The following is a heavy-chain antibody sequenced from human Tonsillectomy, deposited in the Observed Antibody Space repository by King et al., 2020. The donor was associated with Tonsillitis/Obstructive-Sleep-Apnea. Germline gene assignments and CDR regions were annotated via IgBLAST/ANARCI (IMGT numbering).Heavy chain of an antibody. Sequence: VQLVESGGGLVQPGGSLRLSCAASGFTFSSHAMNWVRQAPGKGLKWVSSISGSGGSTYYADSVKGRFTISRDNSKNTVYLQMNSLRAEDTAVYYCAKALAYCSGGSCYSGVDYWGQGTLVTVSS. V-gene: IGHV3-23*04. CDR1: GFTFSSHA. J-gene: IGHJ4*02. CDR3: AKALAYCSGGSCYSGVDY. CDR2: ISGSGGST. D-gene: IGHD2-15*01.